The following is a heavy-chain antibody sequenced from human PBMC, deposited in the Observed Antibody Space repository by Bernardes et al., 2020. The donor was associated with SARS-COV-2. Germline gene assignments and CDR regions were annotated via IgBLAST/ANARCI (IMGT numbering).Heavy chain of an antibody. V-gene: IGHV3-21*01. CDR3: ASRPAAAYWYFDV. CDR1: GFTFSDYT. J-gene: IGHJ2*01. Sequence: VGSLSLSCAASGFTFSDYTMNWVRQAPGKGLEWVSSISSSGSYIFYVDSVKGRFTISRDNAKNSLYLQMNSLRAEDTAMYYCASRPAAAYWYFDVWGRGTLVTVSS. CDR2: ISSSGSYI. D-gene: IGHD6-13*01.